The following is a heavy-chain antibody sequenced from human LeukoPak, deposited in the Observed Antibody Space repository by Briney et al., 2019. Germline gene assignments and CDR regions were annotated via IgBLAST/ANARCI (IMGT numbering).Heavy chain of an antibody. CDR3: AKDKWQVGATPFDY. CDR1: GFTFDDYA. V-gene: IGHV3-9*01. Sequence: GRSLRLSCAASGFTFDDYAMHWVRQAPGKGLEWVSGISWNSGSIGYADSVKGRFTISGDNAKNSLYLQMNSLRAEDTALYYCAKDKWQVGATPFDYWGQGTLVTVSS. CDR2: ISWNSGSI. D-gene: IGHD1-26*01. J-gene: IGHJ4*02.